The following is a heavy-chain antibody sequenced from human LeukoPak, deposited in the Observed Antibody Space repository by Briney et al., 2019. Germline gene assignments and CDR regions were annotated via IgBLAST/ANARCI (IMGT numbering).Heavy chain of an antibody. CDR1: GFAFSDYY. CDR3: ARAGRGFSYGSSDY. V-gene: IGHV3-11*04. CDR2: ISSSGSTM. Sequence: GGSLRLSCAASGFAFSDYYMSWIRQLPGKGLEWVSYISSSGSTMYYADSVKGRFTISRDNAKNSLYLQMNSLRVEDTAVYYCARAGRGFSYGSSDYWGQGTLVTVSS. J-gene: IGHJ4*02. D-gene: IGHD5-18*01.